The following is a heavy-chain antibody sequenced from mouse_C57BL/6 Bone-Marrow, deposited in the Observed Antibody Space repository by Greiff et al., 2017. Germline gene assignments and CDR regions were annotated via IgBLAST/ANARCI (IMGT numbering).Heavy chain of an antibody. V-gene: IGHV1-5*01. Sequence: VQLQQSGTVLARPGASVKMSCKTSGYTFTSYWMHWVKQRPGQGLEWIGAIYPGNSDTSYNQKFKGKAKLTAVTSASTAYMELSSLTNEDSAVYYCTKLGWDSLYAMDYWGQGTSVTVSS. J-gene: IGHJ4*01. D-gene: IGHD4-1*01. CDR3: TKLGWDSLYAMDY. CDR2: IYPGNSDT. CDR1: GYTFTSYW.